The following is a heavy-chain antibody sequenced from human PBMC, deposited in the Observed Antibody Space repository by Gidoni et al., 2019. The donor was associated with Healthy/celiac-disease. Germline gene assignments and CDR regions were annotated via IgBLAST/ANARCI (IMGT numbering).Heavy chain of an antibody. CDR1: GYTFTSYA. CDR3: ARISDYTVNYDY. CDR2: INAGNGNT. D-gene: IGHD4-4*01. Sequence: QVQLVQSGAEVKKPGASVKVSCKASGYTFTSYAMHWVRQAPGQRLEWMGWINAGNGNTKYSQKFQGRVTITRGTSASTAYMELSSLRSEDTAVYYCARISDYTVNYDYWGQGTLVTVSS. V-gene: IGHV1-3*01. J-gene: IGHJ4*02.